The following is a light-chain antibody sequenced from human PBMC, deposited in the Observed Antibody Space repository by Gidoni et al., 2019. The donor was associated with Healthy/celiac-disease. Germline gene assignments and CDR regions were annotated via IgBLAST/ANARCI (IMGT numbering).Light chain of an antibody. CDR2: WAT. J-gene: IGKJ4*01. CDR1: QSVLYSSNNKNY. CDR3: QQYYSTPHT. Sequence: DIVMTQSPDSLAVSLGERDTINCKSSQSVLYSSNNKNYLAWYQQKPGQPPKLLLYWATTRESGVPDRFSGSGSGTDFTLTISSLQAEDVAVYYCQQYYSTPHTFGGGTKVEIK. V-gene: IGKV4-1*01.